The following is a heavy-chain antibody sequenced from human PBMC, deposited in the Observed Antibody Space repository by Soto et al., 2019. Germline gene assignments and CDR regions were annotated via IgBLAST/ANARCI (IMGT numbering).Heavy chain of an antibody. J-gene: IGHJ5*02. CDR2: IYYSGST. Sequence: QLQLQESGPGLVKPSETLSLTCTVSGGSISSSSYYWGWIRQPPGKGLEWIGSIYYSGSTYYNPSLKSRVTISVDTSKNQFSLKLSSVTAADTAVYYCARLIIWTDEGHDYGDYERWFDPWGQGTLVTVSS. V-gene: IGHV4-39*01. CDR1: GGSISSSSYY. D-gene: IGHD4-17*01. CDR3: ARLIIWTDEGHDYGDYERWFDP.